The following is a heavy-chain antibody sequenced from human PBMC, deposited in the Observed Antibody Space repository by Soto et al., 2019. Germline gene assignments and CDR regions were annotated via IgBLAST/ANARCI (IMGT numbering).Heavy chain of an antibody. CDR3: AREQTSAYADSNSYNWFDP. CDR1: GGSISSGDYY. J-gene: IGHJ5*02. CDR2: IYYSGST. D-gene: IGHD4-4*01. Sequence: PSETLSLTCTVSGGSISSGDYYWSWIRQPPGKGLEWIGYIYYSGSTYYNPSLKSRVTISVDTSKNQFSLKLSSVTAADTAVYYCAREQTSAYADSNSYNWFDPWGQGTLVTVSS. V-gene: IGHV4-30-4*01.